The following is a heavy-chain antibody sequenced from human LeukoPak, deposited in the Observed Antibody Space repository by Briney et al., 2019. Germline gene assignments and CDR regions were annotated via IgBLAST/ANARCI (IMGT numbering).Heavy chain of an antibody. V-gene: IGHV3-33*06. D-gene: IGHD3-10*01. J-gene: IGHJ4*02. Sequence: PGRSLRLSCAASGFTFSSYGMHWVRQAPGKGLEWVAVIWYDGSNKYYADSVKGRFTISRDNSKNTLYLQMNSLRAEGTAVYYCAKLGLYGSGSYWDYWGQGTLVTVSS. CDR1: GFTFSSYG. CDR2: IWYDGSNK. CDR3: AKLGLYGSGSYWDY.